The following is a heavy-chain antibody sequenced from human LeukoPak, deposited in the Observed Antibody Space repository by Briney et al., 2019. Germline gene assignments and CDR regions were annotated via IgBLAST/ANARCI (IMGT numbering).Heavy chain of an antibody. J-gene: IGHJ4*02. CDR1: GGSISSYY. V-gene: IGHV4-4*07. D-gene: IGHD3-22*01. CDR2: ISVTGST. Sequence: SETLSLTCTVSGGSISSYYWSWIRQPAGKGLEWIGRISVTGSTNYNPSLKSRLTMSVDTSKNHFSLRLSSVTAADTAVYFCARANSYDNSGHYYEFDYWGQGTLVTVSS. CDR3: ARANSYDNSGHYYEFDY.